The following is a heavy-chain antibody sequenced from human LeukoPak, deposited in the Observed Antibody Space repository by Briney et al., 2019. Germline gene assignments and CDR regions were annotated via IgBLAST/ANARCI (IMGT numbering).Heavy chain of an antibody. Sequence: ASVKVSCKASGYTFTRSAMNWVRQAPGQGLEWMGWINTNTGDPAYAPGFRGRFVFSLDTSVSTAYLQINSLKAEDTAVYYCARLPSIYDILSGNSLDQMDVWGKGTTVTVSS. CDR2: INTNTGDP. CDR3: ARLPSIYDILSGNSLDQMDV. V-gene: IGHV7-4-1*02. CDR1: GYTFTRSA. J-gene: IGHJ6*04. D-gene: IGHD3-9*01.